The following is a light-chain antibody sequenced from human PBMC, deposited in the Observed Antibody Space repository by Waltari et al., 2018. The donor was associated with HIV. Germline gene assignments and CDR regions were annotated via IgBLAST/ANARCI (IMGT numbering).Light chain of an antibody. CDR3: QQYYSTPLT. Sequence: DIVMTQSPDSLTVSLGERATINCKSSQSVLYSSNNENYLAWYQQKPGQPPQLLIYWASTRESGVPDRFSGSGSGTDFTLTISSLQAEDVAVYYCQQYYSTPLTFGQGTKVEIK. J-gene: IGKJ1*01. V-gene: IGKV4-1*01. CDR1: QSVLYSSNNENY. CDR2: WAS.